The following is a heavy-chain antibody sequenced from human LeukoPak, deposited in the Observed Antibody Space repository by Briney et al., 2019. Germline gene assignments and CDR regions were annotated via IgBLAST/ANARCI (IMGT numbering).Heavy chain of an antibody. V-gene: IGHV3-11*01. D-gene: IGHD2-15*01. CDR3: ARSAPYCSGGSCYSVGYFDC. CDR1: GFTFSDYY. Sequence: GSLRLSCAASGFTFSDYYMSWIRQAPGKGLEWVSYMGSSGDTIYYADSVKGRFTISRDNAKNSLYLQMNSLRAEDTAVYYCARSAPYCSGGSCYSVGYFDCWGQGTLVTVSS. CDR2: MGSSGDTI. J-gene: IGHJ4*02.